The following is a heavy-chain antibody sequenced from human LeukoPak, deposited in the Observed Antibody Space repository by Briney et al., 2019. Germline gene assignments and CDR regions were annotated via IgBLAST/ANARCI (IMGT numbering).Heavy chain of an antibody. J-gene: IGHJ6*03. CDR3: ATLTTVTKFYYYYYMDV. D-gene: IGHD4-17*01. V-gene: IGHV1-69-2*01. CDR2: VDPEDGET. Sequence: ASVKVSCKVSGYTFTDYYMHWVQQAPGKGLEWMGLVDPEDGETIYAEKFQGRVTITADTSTDTAYMELSCLRSEDTAVYYCATLTTVTKFYYYYYMDVWGKGTTVTVPS. CDR1: GYTFTDYY.